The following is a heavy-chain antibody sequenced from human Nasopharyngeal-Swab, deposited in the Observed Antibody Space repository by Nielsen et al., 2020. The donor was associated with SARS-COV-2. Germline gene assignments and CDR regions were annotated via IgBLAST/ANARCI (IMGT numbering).Heavy chain of an antibody. CDR3: AREAHYYDSSGYYLREFDY. V-gene: IGHV3-7*01. Sequence: GESLKISCAASGFTFSNAWMSWVRQAPGKGLEWVANIKQDGSEKYYVDSVKGRFTISRDNAKNSLYLQMNSLRAEDTAVYYCAREAHYYDSSGYYLREFDYWGQGTLVTVSS. J-gene: IGHJ4*02. CDR2: IKQDGSEK. D-gene: IGHD3-22*01. CDR1: GFTFSNAW.